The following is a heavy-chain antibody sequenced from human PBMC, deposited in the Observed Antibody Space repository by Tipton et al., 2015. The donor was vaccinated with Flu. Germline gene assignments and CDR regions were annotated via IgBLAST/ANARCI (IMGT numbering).Heavy chain of an antibody. D-gene: IGHD3/OR15-3a*01. CDR2: IYYSGTT. V-gene: IGHV4-31*03. J-gene: IGHJ6*02. Sequence: TLSLTCTVSGGSISSGGAYWSWIRQHPGKGLEWVGCIYYSGTTYYNPSLRSRVTISVDTSMNHSSLELKSVTAADTAVYYCARDQGFGGGLAYDYYAMDVWGQGTAVAVSS. CDR3: ARDQGFGGGLAYDYYAMDV. CDR1: GGSISSGGAY.